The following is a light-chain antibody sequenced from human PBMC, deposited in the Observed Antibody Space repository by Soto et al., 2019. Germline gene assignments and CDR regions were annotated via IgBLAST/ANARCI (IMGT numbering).Light chain of an antibody. Sequence: QSALTQPASVSGSPGQSITISCTRTSNDFGTYYFVSWYQQHPDKAPKLIIYDGTERPSGVSNRFSGSKSGNTASLTISGLQAEDEANYYCSSYTTTNSPYVFGTGTKLTVL. J-gene: IGLJ1*01. CDR3: SSYTTTNSPYV. V-gene: IGLV2-14*02. CDR2: DGT. CDR1: SNDFGTYYF.